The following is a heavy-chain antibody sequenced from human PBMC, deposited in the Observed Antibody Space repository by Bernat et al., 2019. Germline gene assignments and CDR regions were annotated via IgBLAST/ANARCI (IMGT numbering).Heavy chain of an antibody. CDR3: ACDYAGYSYGSWFDP. D-gene: IGHD5-18*01. CDR2: ISHSGST. CDR1: GGSISSSNW. J-gene: IGHJ5*02. Sequence: QVQLQESGPGLVKPSGTLSLTCAVSGGSISSSNWWSWVRQPPGKGLGWIGDISHSGSTNYNPSLKSRVTITVDKSKNQFSLKLSSVTAADAAVYYCACDYAGYSYGSWFDPWGQGTLVTVSS. V-gene: IGHV4-4*02.